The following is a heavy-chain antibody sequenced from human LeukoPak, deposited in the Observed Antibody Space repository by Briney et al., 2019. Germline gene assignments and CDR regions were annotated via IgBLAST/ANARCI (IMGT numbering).Heavy chain of an antibody. J-gene: IGHJ4*02. D-gene: IGHD5-24*01. CDR1: GLTFSSYA. CDR2: IGGSGGST. V-gene: IGHV3-23*01. CDR3: AKDRDGYMGAFDY. Sequence: GSLRLSCAASGLTFSSYAMSWVRQAPGKGLEWVSAIGGSGGSTNYADSVEGRFTISRDNSKNTLYLQMNSLRAEDTALYYCAKDRDGYMGAFDYWGQGTLVTVSS.